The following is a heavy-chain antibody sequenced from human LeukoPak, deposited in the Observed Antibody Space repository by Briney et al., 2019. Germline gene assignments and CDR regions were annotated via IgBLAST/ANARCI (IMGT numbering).Heavy chain of an antibody. CDR1: GGTFSSYA. V-gene: IGHV1-69*04. J-gene: IGHJ5*02. CDR2: IIPILGIA. CDR3: ASLVVVAATDR. D-gene: IGHD2-15*01. Sequence: ASVKVSCKASGGTFSSYAISWVRQAPGQGLEWMGRIIPILGIANYAQKFQGRVTITADKSTSTAYMGLSSLRSEDTAVYYCASLVVVAATDRWGQGTLVTVSS.